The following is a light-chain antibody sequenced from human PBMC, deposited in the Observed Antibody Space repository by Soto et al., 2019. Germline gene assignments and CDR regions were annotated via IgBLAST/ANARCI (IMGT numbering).Light chain of an antibody. Sequence: QSALTQPASVSGSPGQSIAISCTGTSSDVGSYKYVSWYQQHPGKAPKLLIYEVSNRPSGVSDRFSGSNSGNTAALTISRVEAGDEADYYCQLWDSNSDHVVFGGGTKLTVL. CDR3: QLWDSNSDHVV. V-gene: IGLV2-14*01. CDR1: SSDVGSYKY. J-gene: IGLJ2*01. CDR2: EVS.